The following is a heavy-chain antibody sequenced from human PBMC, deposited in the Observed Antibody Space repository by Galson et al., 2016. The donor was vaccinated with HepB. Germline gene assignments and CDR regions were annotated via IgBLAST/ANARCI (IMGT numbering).Heavy chain of an antibody. J-gene: IGHJ4*02. Sequence: SLRLSCAVSGFTFSRYWMSWVGLAPGKGLEWVANIKEDGSERYYVDSVKARFTISRDNAKNSLYLQMNSLRAEDTAVYFCGRYSGDYEPLWGQGTLVTVSS. D-gene: IGHD1-26*01. CDR2: IKEDGSER. CDR3: GRYSGDYEPL. V-gene: IGHV3-7*03. CDR1: GFTFSRYW.